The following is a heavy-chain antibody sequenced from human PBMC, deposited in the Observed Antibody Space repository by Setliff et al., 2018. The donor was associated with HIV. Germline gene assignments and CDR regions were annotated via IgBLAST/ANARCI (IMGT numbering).Heavy chain of an antibody. CDR1: GFSVSSGYY. CDR3: ARDLGGSLVRGWFDP. Sequence: SETLSLTCAVSGFSVSSGYYWGWIRQPPGKGLEWIGSISHSGITNYNPSLKSRVTISVDTSKNQFSLKLSSVTAADTAVYYCARDLGGSLVRGWFDPWGQGTLVTVSS. J-gene: IGHJ5*02. D-gene: IGHD3-16*01. CDR2: ISHSGIT. V-gene: IGHV4-38-2*02.